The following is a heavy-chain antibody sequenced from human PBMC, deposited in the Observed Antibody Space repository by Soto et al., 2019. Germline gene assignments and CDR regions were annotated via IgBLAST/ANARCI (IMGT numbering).Heavy chain of an antibody. V-gene: IGHV3-30-3*01. CDR2: ISYDGSNK. D-gene: IGHD3-22*01. CDR3: ARDGPRDSSGYYPYFDY. J-gene: IGHJ4*02. CDR1: GFTFSSYA. Sequence: QVQLVESGGGVVQPGRSLRLSCAASGFTFSSYAMHWVRQAPGKGLEWVAVISYDGSNKYYADSVKGRFTISRDNSKNTLYLQMNSLRAEDTAVYYCARDGPRDSSGYYPYFDYWGQGTLVTVSS.